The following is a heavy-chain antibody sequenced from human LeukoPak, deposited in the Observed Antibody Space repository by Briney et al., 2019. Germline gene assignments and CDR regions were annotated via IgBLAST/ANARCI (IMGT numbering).Heavy chain of an antibody. J-gene: IGHJ4*02. CDR3: ARVVSMVKYCSSTSCYTFGY. CDR1: GYTFTGYY. Sequence: ASVKVSCKASGYTFTGYYMHWLRQAPGQGLEWMGWINPNSGGTNYAQKFQGRVTMTRDTSISTAYMELSRLRSDDTAVYYCARVVSMVKYCSSTSCYTFGYWGQGTLVTVSS. V-gene: IGHV1-2*02. CDR2: INPNSGGT. D-gene: IGHD2-2*02.